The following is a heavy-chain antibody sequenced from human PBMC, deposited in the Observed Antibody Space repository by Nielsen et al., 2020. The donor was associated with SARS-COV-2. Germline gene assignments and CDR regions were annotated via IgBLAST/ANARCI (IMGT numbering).Heavy chain of an antibody. Sequence: GGSLRLSCAASAFIFSNYAMHWVRQAPGKGLEWVALIWYDGSTKSYTDSVKGRFTISRGNSKNTMYLEMNSLRAEDTAIYYCARDDGSSFGEGYMDVWGKGTAVTVSS. CDR2: IWYDGSTK. D-gene: IGHD3-3*02. J-gene: IGHJ6*03. V-gene: IGHV3-33*01. CDR1: AFIFSNYA. CDR3: ARDDGSSFGEGYMDV.